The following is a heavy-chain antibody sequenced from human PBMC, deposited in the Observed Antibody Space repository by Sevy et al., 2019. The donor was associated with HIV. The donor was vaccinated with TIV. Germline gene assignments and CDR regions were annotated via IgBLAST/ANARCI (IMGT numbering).Heavy chain of an antibody. D-gene: IGHD3-16*01. CDR3: ARKDDSVGSFDI. J-gene: IGHJ3*02. V-gene: IGHV6-1*01. CDR2: TYYRSKWYN. Sequence: SQTLSLTCAISGDSVSSNSAVWNWIRQSPSRGLEWLGRTYYRSKWYNDYTVSVKSRITINPDTSKNQFSLKLNSVTPEDTAMYYCARKDDSVGSFDIWGQGTMVTVSS. CDR1: GDSVSSNSAV.